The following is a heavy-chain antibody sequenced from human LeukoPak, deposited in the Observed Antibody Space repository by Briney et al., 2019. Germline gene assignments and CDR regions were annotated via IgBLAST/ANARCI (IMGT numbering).Heavy chain of an antibody. D-gene: IGHD6-25*01. V-gene: IGHV3-21*06. CDR2: ISGRSSHM. Sequence: PGGSLRLFCTASGFTFSDYDMNWVRLAPGKGLDWVSSISGRSSHMYYTDSAKGRFTISRDNAKNSLYLQMNSLRAEDTAVYYCARAFPPLRTSAAGDFWGQGTLVTVSS. CDR1: GFTFSDYD. CDR3: ARAFPPLRTSAAGDF. J-gene: IGHJ4*02.